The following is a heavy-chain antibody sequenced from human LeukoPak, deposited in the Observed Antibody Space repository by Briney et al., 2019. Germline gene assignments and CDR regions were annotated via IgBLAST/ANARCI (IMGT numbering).Heavy chain of an antibody. D-gene: IGHD6-13*01. CDR3: ARAVYGYSSSWYFDE. CDR2: INPSGGST. CDR1: GYTFTSYY. J-gene: IGHJ4*02. Sequence: PWASVKVSCKASGYTFTSYYMHWVRQAPGQGLEWMGIINPSGGSTSYAQKFQGRVTMTRDTSTSTVYMELSSLRSEDTAVYYCARAVYGYSSSWYFDEWGQGTLVTVSA. V-gene: IGHV1-46*01.